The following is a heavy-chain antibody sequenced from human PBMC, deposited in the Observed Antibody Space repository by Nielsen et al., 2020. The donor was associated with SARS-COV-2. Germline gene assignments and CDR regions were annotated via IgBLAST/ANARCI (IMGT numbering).Heavy chain of an antibody. CDR2: ISWNSGSI. CDR3: AKLPGSGSEFDY. V-gene: IGHV3-9*01. D-gene: IGHD3-10*01. J-gene: IGHJ4*02. CDR1: GFIFDDYA. Sequence: SLKISCAASGFIFDDYAMHWVRQAPGKGLEWVSGISWNSGSIGYADSVKGRFTISRDNAKNSLYLQMNSLRAEDTALYYCAKLPGSGSEFDYWGQGTLVTVSS.